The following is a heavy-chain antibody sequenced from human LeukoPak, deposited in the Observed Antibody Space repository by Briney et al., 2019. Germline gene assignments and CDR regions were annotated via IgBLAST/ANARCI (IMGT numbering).Heavy chain of an antibody. J-gene: IGHJ4*02. CDR3: ARAVGYSSSWYFGYYFDY. D-gene: IGHD6-13*01. CDR2: IIPIFGTA. V-gene: IGHV1-69*01. Sequence: WVRQAPGQGLEWMGGIIPIFGTANYAQKFQGRVTITADESTSTAYMELSSLRSEDTAVYYCARAVGYSSSWYFGYYFDYWGQGTLVTVSS.